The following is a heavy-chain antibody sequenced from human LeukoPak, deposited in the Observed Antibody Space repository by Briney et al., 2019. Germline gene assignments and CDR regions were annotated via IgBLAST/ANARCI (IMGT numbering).Heavy chain of an antibody. CDR1: GFTFSSYA. Sequence: GGSLRLSCAASGFTFSSYAMSWVRQAPGKGLEWVSDISGSGGSTYYADSVKGRFTISRDNSKNTLYLQMNSLRAEDTAVYYCARDPYYYGSGSYWNMDVWGKGTTVTISS. CDR2: ISGSGGST. D-gene: IGHD3-10*01. V-gene: IGHV3-23*01. J-gene: IGHJ6*03. CDR3: ARDPYYYGSGSYWNMDV.